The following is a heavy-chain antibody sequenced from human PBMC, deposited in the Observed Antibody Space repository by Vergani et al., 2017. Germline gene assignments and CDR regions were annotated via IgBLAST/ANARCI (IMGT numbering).Heavy chain of an antibody. CDR2: TYWNDDQ. Sequence: QITLKESGPTLVKPTQTLTLTCTFSGFSLNTRGVSVAGIRQPPGKALDWLALTYWNDDQHYSPSLNNWVTITKDTSKNQLVLTMTNMDYVDTGTYYCVYRRTECGTTGCLYPFYYYHYMDLWGKGTTVTVSS. CDR3: VYRRTECGTTGCLYPFYYYHYMDL. V-gene: IGHV2-5*04. J-gene: IGHJ6*03. CDR1: GFSLNTRGVS. D-gene: IGHD1-7*01.